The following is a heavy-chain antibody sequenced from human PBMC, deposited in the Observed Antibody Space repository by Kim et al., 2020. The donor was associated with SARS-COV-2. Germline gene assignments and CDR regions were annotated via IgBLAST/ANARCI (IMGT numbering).Heavy chain of an antibody. V-gene: IGHV3-66*01. CDR2: IYSGGST. CDR1: GFTVSSNY. Sequence: GGSLRLSCAASGFTVSSNYMSWVRQAPGKGLEWVSVIYSGGSTYYADSVKGRFTISRDNSKNTLYLQMNSLRAEDTAVYYCARVGIAVAGTGSWYYYYYMDVWGKGTTVTVSS. J-gene: IGHJ6*03. CDR3: ARVGIAVAGTGSWYYYYYMDV. D-gene: IGHD6-19*01.